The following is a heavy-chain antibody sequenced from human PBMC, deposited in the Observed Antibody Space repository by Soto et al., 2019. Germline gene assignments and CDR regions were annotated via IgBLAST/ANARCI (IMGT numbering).Heavy chain of an antibody. CDR2: IFYSGTT. CDR1: GGSITSNSYY. D-gene: IGHD7-27*01. V-gene: IGHV4-39*01. Sequence: QLQLQESGPGLVKPSETLSLTCTVSGGSITSNSYYWGWIRQSPGKGLEWIGSIFYSGTTYNNPPIKSRATISVDTSRNTCSLKITSLTASDTAVYFCATMALAGGEDFFAFWGRGTLVTVSS. CDR3: ATMALAGGEDFFAF. J-gene: IGHJ4*02.